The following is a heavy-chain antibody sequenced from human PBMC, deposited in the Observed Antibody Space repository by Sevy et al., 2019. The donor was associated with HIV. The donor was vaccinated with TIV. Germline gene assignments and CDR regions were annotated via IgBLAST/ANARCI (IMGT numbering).Heavy chain of an antibody. CDR1: GYSISSSYW. CDR2: IHYSGNT. CDR3: ASHDWGRQDY. D-gene: IGHD7-27*01. V-gene: IGHV4-38-2*01. Sequence: LSLTCVVSGYSISSSYWWDWFRRPPGKGLEWIGAIHYSGNTQYTPSLKSRVTVSADTSKNQFSLRLTSMTAADTAVYYCASHDWGRQDYWGQGTLVTVSS. J-gene: IGHJ4*02.